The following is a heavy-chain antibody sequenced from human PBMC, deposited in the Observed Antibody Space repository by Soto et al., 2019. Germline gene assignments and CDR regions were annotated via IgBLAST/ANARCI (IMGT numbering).Heavy chain of an antibody. D-gene: IGHD3-22*01. V-gene: IGHV4-34*01. CDR2: INHSGST. CDR1: GGSFSGYY. J-gene: IGHJ4*02. CDR3: ARGLSTMIVVVITGYYFDY. Sequence: PSETLSLTCAVYGGSFSGYYWSWIRQPPGKGLEWIGEINHSGSTNYNPSLKSRVTISVDTSKNQFSLELSSVTAADTAVYYCARGLSTMIVVVITGYYFDYWGQGTLVTVSS.